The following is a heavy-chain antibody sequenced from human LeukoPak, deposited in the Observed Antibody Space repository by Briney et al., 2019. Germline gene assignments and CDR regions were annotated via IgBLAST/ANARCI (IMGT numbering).Heavy chain of an antibody. Sequence: SETLSLTCTVSGVYISSSDDYWGWIRQPPGKGLEWIGSMYYSGSTFYNPSLKSRVTILVDTSKNQFSLKLSSVTAADTAVYYCARDYGSGRRYYYMDVWGKGTTVTVSS. V-gene: IGHV4-39*07. CDR3: ARDYGSGRRYYYMDV. D-gene: IGHD3-10*01. J-gene: IGHJ6*03. CDR1: GVYISSSDDY. CDR2: MYYSGST.